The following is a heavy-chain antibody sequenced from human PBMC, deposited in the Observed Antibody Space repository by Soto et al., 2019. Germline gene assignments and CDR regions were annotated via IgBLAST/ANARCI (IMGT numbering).Heavy chain of an antibody. J-gene: IGHJ1*01. V-gene: IGHV4-31*03. Sequence: QVQLQESGPGLVKPSQTLSLTCTVSGGSISSGGYYWSWIRQHPGKGLEWIGYIYYSGSTYYNPSLKSRVTISVDTSKNQFSLKLSSVTAADTAVYYCARGPTCGGSCYFEVQHWGQGTLVTVSS. D-gene: IGHD2-15*01. CDR1: GGSISSGGYY. CDR3: ARGPTCGGSCYFEVQH. CDR2: IYYSGST.